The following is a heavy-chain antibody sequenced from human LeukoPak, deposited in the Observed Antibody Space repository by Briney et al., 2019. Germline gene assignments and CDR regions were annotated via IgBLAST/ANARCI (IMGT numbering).Heavy chain of an antibody. V-gene: IGHV1-8*01. D-gene: IGHD1-26*01. Sequence: ASVKVSCKTSGYTFTNYDINWVRQATGQGLEWMGWMNPKSGNTGSTQRFQGRVTMTRDTSISTAYMELSSLRSEDTAVYYCARVWGAINYWGQGTLVTVSS. J-gene: IGHJ4*02. CDR2: MNPKSGNT. CDR3: ARVWGAINY. CDR1: GYTFTNYD.